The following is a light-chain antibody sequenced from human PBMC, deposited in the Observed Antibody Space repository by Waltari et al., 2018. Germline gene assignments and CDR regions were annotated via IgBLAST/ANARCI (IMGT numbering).Light chain of an antibody. CDR3: SLYMGSGIWV. J-gene: IGLJ3*02. CDR2: KAN. CDR1: SGSVSPTSY. Sequence: QTVVTQEPSLSVSPGGTVTLTCALSSGSVSPTSYATWYRQTPGQAPRTLLYKANTRSSGVPDRFSGSILGNKAALTSTGAQADDESDYYCSLYMGSGIWVFGGGTKLTVL. V-gene: IGLV8-61*01.